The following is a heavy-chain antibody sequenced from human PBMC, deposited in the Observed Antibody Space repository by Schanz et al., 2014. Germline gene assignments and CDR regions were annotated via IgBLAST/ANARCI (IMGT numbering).Heavy chain of an antibody. CDR1: GFSFSSYS. Sequence: DLVESGGGLIQRGESLRLSCSASGFSFSSYSMNWVRQAPGKGLEWVSGISGSGGSTYYADSVKGRFTISRDNSKNTLYLQMNSLRAEDTAVYYCAKDLLYGAPMPLNHLDYWGQGTLVTVSS. D-gene: IGHD2-2*01. CDR3: AKDLLYGAPMPLNHLDY. V-gene: IGHV3-23*04. J-gene: IGHJ4*02. CDR2: ISGSGGST.